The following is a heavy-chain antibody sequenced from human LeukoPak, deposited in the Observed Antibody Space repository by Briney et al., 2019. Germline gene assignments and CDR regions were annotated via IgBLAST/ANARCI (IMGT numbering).Heavy chain of an antibody. V-gene: IGHV3-23*01. CDR3: AKDLDDSSGYLDY. J-gene: IGHJ4*02. D-gene: IGHD3-22*01. CDR1: GFIFNNYG. CDR2: ISNDGGGT. Sequence: GGSLRLSCAASGFIFNNYGLIWVRQAPGKGLEWVSAISNDGGGTNYADFVKGRFTISRDNSKNTLFLQMNSLRAEDTALYYCAKDLDDSSGYLDYWGQGTLVTVSS.